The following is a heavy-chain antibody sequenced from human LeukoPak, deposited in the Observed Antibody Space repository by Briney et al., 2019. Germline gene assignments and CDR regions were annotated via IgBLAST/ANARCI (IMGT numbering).Heavy chain of an antibody. Sequence: PSETLSLTCTVFGDSILTSPYYWGWIRQPPGKGLEWIGTIFSSGYTYYTPSPKSRVIMSVDTSKNQFSLKLSSVTAADTAVYYCARDKTTVTTKGGYYYYYGMDVWGQGTTVTVSS. CDR3: ARDKTTVTTKGGYYYYYGMDV. D-gene: IGHD4-11*01. CDR2: IFSSGYT. J-gene: IGHJ6*02. V-gene: IGHV4-39*07. CDR1: GDSILTSPYY.